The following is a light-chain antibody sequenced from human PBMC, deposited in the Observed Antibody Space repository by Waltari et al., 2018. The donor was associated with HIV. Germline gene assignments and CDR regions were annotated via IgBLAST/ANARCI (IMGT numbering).Light chain of an antibody. CDR3: SSYTSSSTPYV. CDR2: EVS. CDR1: SSDVGGYNY. J-gene: IGLJ1*01. V-gene: IGLV2-14*01. Sequence: QSALIQPASVSGSPGQSITISCTGTSSDVGGYNYVPWYQQHPGKAPKLMIYEVSNRPSGVSNRFSGSKSGNTASLTISGLRAEDETDYYCSSYTSSSTPYVFGSGTKVTVL.